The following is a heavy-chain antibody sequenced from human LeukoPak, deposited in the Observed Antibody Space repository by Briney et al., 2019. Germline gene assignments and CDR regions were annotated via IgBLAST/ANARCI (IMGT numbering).Heavy chain of an antibody. CDR3: ARSRTYYYDSSEDAFDY. V-gene: IGHV3-48*04. D-gene: IGHD3-22*01. CDR1: GFTFSSYS. Sequence: GGSLRLSCAASGFTFSSYSMNWVRQAPGKGLEWVSYISSSSSTIYYADSVKGRFTISRDNAKNSLYLQMNSLRAEDTAVYYCARSRTYYYDSSEDAFDYWGQGTLGTVSA. J-gene: IGHJ4*02. CDR2: ISSSSSTI.